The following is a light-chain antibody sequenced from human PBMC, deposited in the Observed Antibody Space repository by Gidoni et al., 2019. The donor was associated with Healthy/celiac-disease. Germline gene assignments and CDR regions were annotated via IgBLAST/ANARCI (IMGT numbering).Light chain of an antibody. V-gene: IGKV3D-20*01. CDR2: DAS. Sequence: DIVLTQSPATLSWSPGERATLSCGASQSVSSRNLAWYQQKPGLAPRLLIYDASSRATGLPDRFSGSGSGTDFTLTISRLEPEDFAVYYCQQYGSSPYTFGQGTKLEIK. CDR1: QSVSSRN. CDR3: QQYGSSPYT. J-gene: IGKJ2*01.